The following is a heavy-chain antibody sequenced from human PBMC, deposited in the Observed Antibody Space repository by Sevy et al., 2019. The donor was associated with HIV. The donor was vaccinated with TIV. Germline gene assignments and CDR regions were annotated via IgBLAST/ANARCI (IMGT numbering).Heavy chain of an antibody. Sequence: GGSLRLSCAASGFTFSTYGMHWVRQAPGKGLQWVAVIWNDGSNKYYADSVKGRFTTSRDNSSNTLYLQMNSLRAEDTAVYYCARDVRGEGIRPGDLDYWGQGTLVTVSS. CDR1: GFTFSTYG. J-gene: IGHJ4*02. CDR3: ARDVRGEGIRPGDLDY. CDR2: IWNDGSNK. V-gene: IGHV3-33*01. D-gene: IGHD3-10*02.